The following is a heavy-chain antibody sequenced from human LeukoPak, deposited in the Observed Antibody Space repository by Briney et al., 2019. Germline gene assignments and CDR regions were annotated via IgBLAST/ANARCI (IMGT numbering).Heavy chain of an antibody. Sequence: ASVKVSCKASGGTFSSYAISWVRQAPGQGLEWMGRIIPIFGIANYAQKFQGRVTITADKSTSTAYMELSSLRSEDTAVYYCVSSTSSGYYYYYGMDVWGQGTTVTVSS. V-gene: IGHV1-69*04. D-gene: IGHD2-2*01. CDR3: VSSTSSGYYYYYGMDV. CDR2: IIPIFGIA. J-gene: IGHJ6*02. CDR1: GGTFSSYA.